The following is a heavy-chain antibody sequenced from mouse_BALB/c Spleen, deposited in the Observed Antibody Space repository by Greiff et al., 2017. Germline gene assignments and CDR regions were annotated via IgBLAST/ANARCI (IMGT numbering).Heavy chain of an antibody. J-gene: IGHJ1*01. CDR2: ISYSGST. CDR3: ATPYYYGSSSWYFDV. Sequence: EVQLVESGPSLVKPSQTLSLTCSVTGDSITSGYWNWIRKFPGNKLEYMGYISYSGSTYYNPSLKSRISITRDTSKNQYYLQLNSVTTEDTATYYCATPYYYGSSSWYFDVWGAGTTVTVSS. V-gene: IGHV3-8*02. CDR1: GDSITSGY. D-gene: IGHD1-1*01.